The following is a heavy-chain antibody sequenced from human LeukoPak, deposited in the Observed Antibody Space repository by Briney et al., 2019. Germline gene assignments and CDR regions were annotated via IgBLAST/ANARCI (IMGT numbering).Heavy chain of an antibody. CDR1: GFTFSSYA. Sequence: GGSLRLSCAASGFTFSSYAMSWVRQAPGKGLEWISAISGSGGSTYYADSVKGRFTISRDNSKNTLYLQMNSLRAEDTAVYYCARASSGWLIDYWGQGTLVSVSS. CDR2: ISGSGGST. J-gene: IGHJ4*02. V-gene: IGHV3-23*01. CDR3: ARASSGWLIDY. D-gene: IGHD6-19*01.